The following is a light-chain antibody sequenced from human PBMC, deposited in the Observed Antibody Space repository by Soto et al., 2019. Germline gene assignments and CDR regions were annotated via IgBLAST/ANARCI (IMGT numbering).Light chain of an antibody. CDR2: DAS. V-gene: IGKV3-11*01. J-gene: IGKJ5*01. Sequence: EIVLTQSPATLSLSPGERATLSCRASQSVSSYLAWYQQKPGQAPRLLIYDASNRATGIPARFSGSGPGTDFTLNISSLEPEDFAVYYCQQRSSNWPPVTFGQGTRLEIK. CDR3: QQRSSNWPPVT. CDR1: QSVSSY.